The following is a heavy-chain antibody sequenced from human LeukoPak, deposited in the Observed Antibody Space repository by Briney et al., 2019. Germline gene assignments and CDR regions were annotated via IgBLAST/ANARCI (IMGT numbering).Heavy chain of an antibody. CDR2: ISSSSSTI. J-gene: IGHJ4*02. CDR3: ARAQGTYFDY. Sequence: KAGGSLRLSCAASGFTFSSYNMNWVRQAPGKGLEWVSYISSSSSTIDYADSVKGRFTISRDNAKNSLYLQLNSLRAEDTAVYYCARAQGTYFDYWGQGSLVTVSS. V-gene: IGHV3-48*01. CDR1: GFTFSSYN.